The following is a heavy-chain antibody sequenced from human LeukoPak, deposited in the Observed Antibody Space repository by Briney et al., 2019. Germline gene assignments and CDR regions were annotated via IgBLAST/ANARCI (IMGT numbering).Heavy chain of an antibody. CDR3: ATGSPGYCSGGSCYGFSGWFDP. CDR2: INPSGGST. Sequence: ASVKVSYKASGYTFTSYYMHWVRQAPGQGLEWMGIINPSGGSTSYAQKFQGRVTMTRDTSTSTVYMELSSLRSEDTAVYYCATGSPGYCSGGSCYGFSGWFDPWGQGTLVTVSS. CDR1: GYTFTSYY. J-gene: IGHJ5*02. V-gene: IGHV1-46*01. D-gene: IGHD2-15*01.